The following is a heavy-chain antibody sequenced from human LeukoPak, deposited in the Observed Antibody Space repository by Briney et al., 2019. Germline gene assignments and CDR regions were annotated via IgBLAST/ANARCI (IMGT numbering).Heavy chain of an antibody. Sequence: GASVNVSCKASGDTFNKYAFTWVRQAPGLGLEWMGGIIPVFGTTKYAQRFQGRITISADESTSTAYMELRGLRSDDTAIYFCARGDGYSYGYEHYWGQGTLVTVSS. CDR2: IIPVFGTT. J-gene: IGHJ4*01. V-gene: IGHV1-69*01. CDR1: GDTFNKYA. CDR3: ARGDGYSYGYEHY. D-gene: IGHD5-18*01.